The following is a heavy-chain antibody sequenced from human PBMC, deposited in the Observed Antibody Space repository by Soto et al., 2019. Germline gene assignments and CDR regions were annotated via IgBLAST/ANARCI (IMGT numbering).Heavy chain of an antibody. D-gene: IGHD3-3*01. CDR1: GYTFTSYG. J-gene: IGHJ4*02. CDR2: ISAYNGNT. V-gene: IGHV1-18*01. Sequence: ASVKVSCKTSGYTFTSYGISWVRQAPGQGLEWMGWISAYNGNTNYAQKLQGRVTMTTDTSTSTAYMELRSLRSDDTAVYYCARAPKHVLRFLEWFPSYWGQGTLVTVSS. CDR3: ARAPKHVLRFLEWFPSY.